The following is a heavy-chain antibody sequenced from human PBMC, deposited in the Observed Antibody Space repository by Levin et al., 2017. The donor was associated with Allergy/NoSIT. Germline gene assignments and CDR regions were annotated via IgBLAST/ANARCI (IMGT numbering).Heavy chain of an antibody. CDR3: ARSLEGYSYGRGYYYGIDA. CDR2: LYTGGST. J-gene: IGHJ6*02. CDR1: GFIVSDNY. Sequence: GESLKISCVASGFIVSDNYMTWVRQAPGKGLECVAVLYTGGSTHYADSVKGRFTISRDNFKNTLYLQMDSLRGDDTAVYYCARSLEGYSYGRGYYYGIDAWGQGTTVTVSS. V-gene: IGHV3-53*01. D-gene: IGHD5-18*01.